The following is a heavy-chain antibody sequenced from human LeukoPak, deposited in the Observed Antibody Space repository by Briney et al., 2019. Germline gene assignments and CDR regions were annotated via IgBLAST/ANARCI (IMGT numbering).Heavy chain of an antibody. CDR2: IYHSGST. CDR3: ARHRCSGGSCYSFEYNWFDP. Sequence: SETLSLTCTVSGGSFSGYYWSWIRQPPGRGLEWMGYIYHSGSTNYNPSLQSRVTISVDTSKNQFSLRLSSVTAADTAVYYCARHRCSGGSCYSFEYNWFDPWGQGTLVTVSS. D-gene: IGHD2-15*01. V-gene: IGHV4-59*08. J-gene: IGHJ5*02. CDR1: GGSFSGYY.